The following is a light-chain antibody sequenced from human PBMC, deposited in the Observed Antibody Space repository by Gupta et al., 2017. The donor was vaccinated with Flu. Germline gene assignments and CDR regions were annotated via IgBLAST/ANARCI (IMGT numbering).Light chain of an antibody. CDR2: AAT. CDR1: HIISDN. J-gene: IGKJ1*01. V-gene: IGKV1-39*01. CDR3: QQDNGSPPT. Sequence: DIRMTQSPSFLSASVGDRVTISCRASHIISDNLNWYQQNPGRAPQLLIYAATSVLSEVPSTFSGSGFGTDFTLTISSLQPEDSATYYCQQDNGSPPTFGQGTKVEV.